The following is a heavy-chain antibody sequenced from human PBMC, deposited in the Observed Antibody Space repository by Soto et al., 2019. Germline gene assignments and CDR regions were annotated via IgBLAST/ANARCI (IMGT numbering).Heavy chain of an antibody. CDR3: VRDDGRSWPDHFDY. D-gene: IGHD6-13*01. CDR1: GFTFSYYW. Sequence: PGGSLRLSCAASGFTFSYYWMNWVRQAPGKGLVWVSRINSDGSSTSYADSVKGRFTISRDNAKNTLYLQMNSLRAEDTAVYYCVRDDGRSWPDHFDYWGQGTLVTVSS. V-gene: IGHV3-74*01. CDR2: INSDGSST. J-gene: IGHJ4*02.